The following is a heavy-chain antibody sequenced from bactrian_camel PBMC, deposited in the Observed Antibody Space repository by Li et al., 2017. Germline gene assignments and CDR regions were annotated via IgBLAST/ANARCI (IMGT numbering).Heavy chain of an antibody. D-gene: IGHD4*01. CDR1: RKIYHRYC. Sequence: VQLVESGGGSVQTGGSLRLSCVASRKIYHRYCMGWFRQAPGKEREGVVLTESGVSGEADGQISYADSVMGRFTISKDKDHVKNTLFLEMSNLKADDTAMYYCTADTVKASLATIAQFAAYEGHGTQVTVSS. V-gene: IGHV3S26*01. J-gene: IGHJ4*01. CDR2: TESGVSGEADGQI.